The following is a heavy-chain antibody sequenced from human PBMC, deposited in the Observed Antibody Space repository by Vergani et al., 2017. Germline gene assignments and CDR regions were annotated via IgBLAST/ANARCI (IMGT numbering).Heavy chain of an antibody. Sequence: QVQLQQWGAGLLKPSETLSLTCAVYGGSFSGYYWSWIRQPPGKGLEWIGEINHSGSTNYNPSLKSRVTISVDTSKNQFSLKLSSVTAADTAVYYCARGRRVRLVGRYFDLWVRGTLVTVSS. J-gene: IGHJ2*01. CDR2: INHSGST. CDR3: ARGRRVRLVGRYFDL. D-gene: IGHD6-19*01. CDR1: GGSFSGYY. V-gene: IGHV4-34*01.